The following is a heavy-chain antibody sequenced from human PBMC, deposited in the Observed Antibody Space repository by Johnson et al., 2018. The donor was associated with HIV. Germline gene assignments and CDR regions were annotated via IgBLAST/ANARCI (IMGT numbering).Heavy chain of an antibody. D-gene: IGHD5-12*01. J-gene: IGHJ3*02. Sequence: HWVRQAPGKGLEWVAVIWYDGSNKHYVDSVKGRFTISRDNSKNTLYLQMNSLLPEDTAVYYCAKSDSGYDAFDIWGQGTMVTVSS. CDR2: IWYDGSNK. CDR3: AKSDSGYDAFDI. V-gene: IGHV3-33*06.